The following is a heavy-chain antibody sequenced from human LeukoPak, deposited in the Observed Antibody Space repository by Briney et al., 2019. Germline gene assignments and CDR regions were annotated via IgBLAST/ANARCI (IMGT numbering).Heavy chain of an antibody. CDR3: ARNRLELLSSPWWDC. V-gene: IGHV1-69*13. D-gene: IGHD1-7*01. Sequence: SVKVSCKASGGTFISYAISWVGQAPGQGLEWMGGIIPIFGTANYAQKFQGRVTITADESTSTAYMELSSLRSEDTAVYYCARNRLELLSSPWWDCWGQGTLVTVSS. J-gene: IGHJ4*02. CDR1: GGTFISYA. CDR2: IIPIFGTA.